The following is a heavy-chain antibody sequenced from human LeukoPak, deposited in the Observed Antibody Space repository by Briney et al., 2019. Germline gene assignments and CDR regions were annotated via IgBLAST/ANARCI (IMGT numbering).Heavy chain of an antibody. J-gene: IGHJ4*02. CDR1: GFTFSHYG. Sequence: GGSLRLSCAASGFTFSHYGVHWVRQAPGKGLEWVAFIRYDGSDKYYADSVRGRFTISRDNSKNTLYLQMNILRAEDTAVYYCAKGRDYFVDYWGQGTLVTVSS. CDR2: IRYDGSDK. D-gene: IGHD3-10*02. V-gene: IGHV3-30*02. CDR3: AKGRDYFVDY.